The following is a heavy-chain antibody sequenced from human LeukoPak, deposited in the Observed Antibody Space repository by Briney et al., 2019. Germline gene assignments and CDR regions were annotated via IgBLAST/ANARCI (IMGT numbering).Heavy chain of an antibody. D-gene: IGHD1-26*01. CDR1: GGTFSSYA. V-gene: IGHV1-69*04. Sequence: GASVNVSCKASGGTFSSYAISWVRQAPGQGLEWMGRIFPILGIANYAQKFQGRVTITADKSTSTAYMELSSLRSEDTAVYYCARDLARIVGAFAEYYFDYWGQGTLVTVSS. CDR2: IFPILGIA. J-gene: IGHJ4*02. CDR3: ARDLARIVGAFAEYYFDY.